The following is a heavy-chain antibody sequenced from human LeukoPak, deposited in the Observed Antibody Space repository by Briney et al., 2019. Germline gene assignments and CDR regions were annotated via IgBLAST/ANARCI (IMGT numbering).Heavy chain of an antibody. CDR3: AGYSSGRFDP. V-gene: IGHV4-59*01. CDR2: IYYSGST. CDR1: GGSISSYY. J-gene: IGHJ5*02. D-gene: IGHD6-19*01. Sequence: SETLSLTCTVSGGSISSYYWSWIRQPPGKGLEWIGYIYYSGSTNYNPSLKSRVTISVDTSKNQFSLKLSSVTAADKAVYYCAGYSSGRFDPWGQGTLVTVSS.